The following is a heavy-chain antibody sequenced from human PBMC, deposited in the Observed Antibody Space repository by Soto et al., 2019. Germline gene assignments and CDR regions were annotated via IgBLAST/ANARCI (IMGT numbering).Heavy chain of an antibody. D-gene: IGHD1-26*01. J-gene: IGHJ4*02. CDR3: ARGDRTLSGSYPSAY. V-gene: IGHV1-3*01. Sequence: SGKVSCKSAGCSDSGYTMHFARPAQRQRLEGMGWINAGNGNTKYSQKFQGRVTITRDTSASTAYMELSSLRSEDTAVYYCARGDRTLSGSYPSAYWGQGTLVTVTS. CDR1: GCSDSGYT. CDR2: INAGNGNT.